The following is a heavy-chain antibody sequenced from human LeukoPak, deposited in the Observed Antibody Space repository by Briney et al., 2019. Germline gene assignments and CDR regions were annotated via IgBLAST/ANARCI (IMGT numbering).Heavy chain of an antibody. V-gene: IGHV1-8*03. Sequence: GASVKVSCKASGYTFTSYDINWVRQATGQGLEWMGWMNPNSGNTGHAQKFQGRVTITRNTSISTAYMELSSLRSEDTAVYYCARDPQGYYYMDVWGKGTTVTVSS. CDR3: ARDPQGYYYMDV. CDR1: GYTFTSYD. CDR2: MNPNSGNT. J-gene: IGHJ6*03.